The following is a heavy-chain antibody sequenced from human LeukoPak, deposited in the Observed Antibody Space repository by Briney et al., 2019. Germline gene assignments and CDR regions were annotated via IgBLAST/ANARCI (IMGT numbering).Heavy chain of an antibody. CDR2: ISSSSSYI. V-gene: IGHV3-21*01. D-gene: IGHD5-18*01. CDR1: GFTFSSYS. Sequence: GGSLRLSCAASGFTFSSYSMNWVRQAPGKGLEWVSSISSSSSYIYYADSVKGRFTISRDNAKNSLYLQMNSLRAEDTAVYYCARDNLADTAMANFDYWGQGTLVTVSS. CDR3: ARDNLADTAMANFDY. J-gene: IGHJ4*02.